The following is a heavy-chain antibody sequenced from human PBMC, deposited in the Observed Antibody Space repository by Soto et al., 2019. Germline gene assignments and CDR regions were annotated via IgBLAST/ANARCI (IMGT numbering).Heavy chain of an antibody. J-gene: IGHJ5*01. CDR1: GDSISTVDYF. Sequence: SETLSLTCSVSGDSISTVDYFWAWIRQPPGQALEYIGYIYKSATTYYNPSFESRVAISLDTSKSQFSLNVTSVTAADTAVYFCARGRYYLTGRCFPNWFDSWGQGTLVTVSS. V-gene: IGHV4-30-4*01. CDR3: ARGRYYLTGRCFPNWFDS. D-gene: IGHD7-27*01. CDR2: IYKSATT.